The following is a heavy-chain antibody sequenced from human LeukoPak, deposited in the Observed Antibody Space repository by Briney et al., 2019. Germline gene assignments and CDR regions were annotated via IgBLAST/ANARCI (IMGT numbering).Heavy chain of an antibody. V-gene: IGHV3-30*03. CDR1: GFTFSSYG. D-gene: IGHD6-19*01. CDR2: ISYDGSNK. Sequence: GGSLRLSCAASGFTFSSYGMHWVRQAPGKGLEWVAVISYDGSNKYYADSVKGRFTISRGNSKNTLYLQMNSLRAEDTAVYYCASLSVAGTSWGQGTLVTVSS. J-gene: IGHJ4*02. CDR3: ASLSVAGTS.